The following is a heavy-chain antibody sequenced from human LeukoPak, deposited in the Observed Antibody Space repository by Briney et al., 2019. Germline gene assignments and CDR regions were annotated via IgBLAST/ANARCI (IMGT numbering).Heavy chain of an antibody. CDR2: IRTVTSSI. CDR3: AREGLPSGATKIFDY. V-gene: IGHV3-21*01. J-gene: IGHJ4*02. Sequence: GSLRLSCAISGFNLRSYSIHRVRQAPRKGLEWVSSIRTVTSSIYYADAVKGRFTVSRDNAKNSLYLEMNSLRAKDTAVYYCAREGLPSGATKIFDYWGQGTLVAVSS. CDR1: GFNLRSYS. D-gene: IGHD2-15*01.